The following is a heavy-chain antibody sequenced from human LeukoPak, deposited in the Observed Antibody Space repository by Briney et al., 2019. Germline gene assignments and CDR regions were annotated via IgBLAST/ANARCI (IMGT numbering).Heavy chain of an antibody. CDR1: GFTFSSYE. CDR2: ICSSGSTI. V-gene: IGHV3-48*03. Sequence: GGSLRLSCAASGFTFSSYEMNWVRQAPGKGLEWVSYICSSGSTIYYADSVKGRFTISRDNAKNSLYLQMNSLRAEDTAVYYCAELGITMIGGVWGKGTTVTISS. CDR3: AELGITMIGGV. J-gene: IGHJ6*04. D-gene: IGHD3-10*02.